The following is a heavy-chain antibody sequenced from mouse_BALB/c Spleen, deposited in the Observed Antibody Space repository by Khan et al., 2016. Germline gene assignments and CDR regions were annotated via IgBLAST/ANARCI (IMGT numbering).Heavy chain of an antibody. CDR3: ARLHYYGRFAY. V-gene: IGHV4-1*02. Sequence: EVQLQESGGGLVQPGGSLKLSCVASGFDFSRYWMSWVRQAPGKGLEWIGEINPDSSTINYTPSLKDKFIISRDNAKNTLYRQMSKVRSEDTALYYCARLHYYGRFAYWGQGTLVTVSA. CDR2: INPDSSTI. J-gene: IGHJ3*01. D-gene: IGHD1-2*01. CDR1: GFDFSRYW.